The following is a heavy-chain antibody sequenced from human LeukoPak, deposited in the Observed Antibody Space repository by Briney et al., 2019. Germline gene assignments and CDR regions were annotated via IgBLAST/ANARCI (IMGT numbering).Heavy chain of an antibody. CDR3: TSGILYDFWSGYSAFDY. V-gene: IGHV3-15*01. J-gene: IGHJ4*02. CDR1: GFTFSNAW. D-gene: IGHD3-3*01. Sequence: PGGSLRLSCAASGFTFSNAWMTWVRQAPGKGLEWVGRIKSKTDGGTTDYAAPVKGRFTISRDDSKNTLYLQMNSLKTEDTAVYYCTSGILYDFWSGYSAFDYWGQGTLVTVSS. CDR2: IKSKTDGGTT.